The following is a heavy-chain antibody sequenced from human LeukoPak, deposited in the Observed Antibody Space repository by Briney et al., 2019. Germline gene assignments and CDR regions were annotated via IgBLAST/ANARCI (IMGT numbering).Heavy chain of an antibody. D-gene: IGHD3-10*01. V-gene: IGHV3-7*01. CDR1: GLTVTSYW. J-gene: IGHJ6*02. CDR3: AREPLAMVRGVMYSYGMDV. Sequence: GGSLRLSWPASGLTVTSYWMSWVRQPAGKGLEWVATAEQDGSGNYYVDSVKGRFTISRDNAKNSLFLQMSSLRAEDTAVYYCAREPLAMVRGVMYSYGMDVWGQGTTVTVSS. CDR2: AEQDGSGN.